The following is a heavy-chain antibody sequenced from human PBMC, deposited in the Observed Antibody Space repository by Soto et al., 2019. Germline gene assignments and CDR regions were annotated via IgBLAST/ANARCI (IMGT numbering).Heavy chain of an antibody. J-gene: IGHJ3*01. D-gene: IGHD3-22*01. CDR2: INHSGST. CDR3: ARHDYSDRAFDL. CDR1: GGSFSGYY. V-gene: IGHV4-34*01. Sequence: PSETLSLTCAVYGGSFSGYYWSWIRQPPGKGLEWIGEINHSGSTNYNSSLKSRVTISVDMSRNRFSLKLTSVTAADTAFYYCARHDYSDRAFDLWGQGTMVTVSS.